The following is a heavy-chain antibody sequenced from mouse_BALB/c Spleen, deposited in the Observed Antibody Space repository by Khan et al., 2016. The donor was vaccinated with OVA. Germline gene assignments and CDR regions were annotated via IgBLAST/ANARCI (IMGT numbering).Heavy chain of an antibody. CDR1: GYSITSEYT. V-gene: IGHV3-2*02. Sequence: EVKLLESGPGLVKPSQSLSLTCTVTGYSITSEYTWNWIRQFPGNKLEWMGFISYSGNTRYNPSLKSRISITRDTSKNQFFLLLNSVTSEDTATYYCARKDYYDYDPFPYWGQGTLVTVSA. CDR3: ARKDYYDYDPFPY. J-gene: IGHJ3*01. CDR2: ISYSGNT. D-gene: IGHD2-4*01.